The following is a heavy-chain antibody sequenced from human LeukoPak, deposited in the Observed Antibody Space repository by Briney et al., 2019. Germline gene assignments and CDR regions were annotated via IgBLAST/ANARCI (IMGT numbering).Heavy chain of an antibody. CDR2: ISYDGSNI. CDR1: GFTFSYYG. V-gene: IGHV3-30*18. CDR3: AKQKSSGYYEPSDH. D-gene: IGHD6-19*01. J-gene: IGHJ4*02. Sequence: PGGSLRLSCAASGFTFSYYGIHWVRQAPGKGLEWVALISYDGSNIYYADSVKGRFTISRDNSKNTLYLQMNSLRPEDTAVYYCAKQKSSGYYEPSDHWGQGTLVTVSS.